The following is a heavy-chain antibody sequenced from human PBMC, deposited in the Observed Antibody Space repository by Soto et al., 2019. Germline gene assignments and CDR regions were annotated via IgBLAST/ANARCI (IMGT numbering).Heavy chain of an antibody. D-gene: IGHD3-10*01. CDR2: TYYRSKWYN. V-gene: IGHV6-1*01. J-gene: IGHJ6*02. Sequence: QVQLQQSGPGLVKPSQTLSLTCAISGDSVSSNSAAWNWIRQSPSRGLEWLGRTYYRSKWYNDYAISFKSRITSNPATSKNKFSRQLNSVTPEDTAVYYCASSGSGSRDYYYYGMDVWGQGTTVTVSS. CDR1: GDSVSSNSAA. CDR3: ASSGSGSRDYYYYGMDV.